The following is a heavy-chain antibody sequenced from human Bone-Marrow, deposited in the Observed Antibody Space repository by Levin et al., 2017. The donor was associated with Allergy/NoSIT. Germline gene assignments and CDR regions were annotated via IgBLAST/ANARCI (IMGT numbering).Heavy chain of an antibody. Sequence: PGGSLRLSCAASGFTFSYYWMTWVRQAPGKGLEWVANIKQDGSEKYYVDSVKGRFTISRDNAKKSLYLQMNSLRVEDTAVYYCAGDPVAAAGTGGGSDGMDVWGQGTAVTVSS. D-gene: IGHD6-13*01. CDR2: IKQDGSEK. V-gene: IGHV3-7*01. CDR3: AGDPVAAAGTGGGSDGMDV. CDR1: GFTFSYYW. J-gene: IGHJ6*02.